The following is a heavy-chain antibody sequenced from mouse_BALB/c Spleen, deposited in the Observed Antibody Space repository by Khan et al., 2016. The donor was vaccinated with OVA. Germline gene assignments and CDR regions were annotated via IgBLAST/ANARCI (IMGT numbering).Heavy chain of an antibody. D-gene: IGHD1-1*01. CDR2: ISGDSSTV. V-gene: IGHV5-17*02. CDR3: ATSYFYGYYFDY. Sequence: EVELVESGGGLVQPGGSRKLSCAASGFTFSTYGMHWVRQAPEKGLEWVAYISGDSSTVYYADTVKGRFTISRDNPKNTLFLQMTCLMSEDTARYYCATSYFYGYYFDYWGPGTTLTVSS. J-gene: IGHJ2*01. CDR1: GFTFSTYG.